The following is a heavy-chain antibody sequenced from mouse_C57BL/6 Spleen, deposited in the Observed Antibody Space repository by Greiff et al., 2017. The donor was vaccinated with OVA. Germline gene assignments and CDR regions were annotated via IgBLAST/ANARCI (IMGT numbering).Heavy chain of an antibody. Sequence: EVQLQESGAELVRPGASVKLSCTASGFNIKDDYMHWVKQRPEQGLEWIGWIDPENGDTEYASKFQGKATITADTSSNTAYLQLSSLTSEDTAVYYCTRQLRLGYWGQGTTLTVSS. J-gene: IGHJ2*01. CDR1: GFNIKDDY. V-gene: IGHV14-4*01. CDR2: IDPENGDT. CDR3: TRQLRLGY. D-gene: IGHD3-2*02.